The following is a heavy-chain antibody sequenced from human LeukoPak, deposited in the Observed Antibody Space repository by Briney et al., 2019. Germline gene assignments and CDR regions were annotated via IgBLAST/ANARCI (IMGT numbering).Heavy chain of an antibody. Sequence: GGSLRLSCAASGFTFSSYWMHWGRQPPGKGLVWVSRIDGDGSSTTYADSVKGRFTISRDNAKNMLYLQMNSLRAEDTAVYYCATWGVVSWGQGTMVTVSS. J-gene: IGHJ3*01. V-gene: IGHV3-74*01. CDR2: IDGDGSST. D-gene: IGHD7-27*01. CDR1: GFTFSSYW. CDR3: ATWGVVS.